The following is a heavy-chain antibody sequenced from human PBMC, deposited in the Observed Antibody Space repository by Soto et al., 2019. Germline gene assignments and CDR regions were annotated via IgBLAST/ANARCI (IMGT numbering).Heavy chain of an antibody. CDR1: GFTFTSSA. J-gene: IGHJ5*02. D-gene: IGHD3-22*01. Sequence: SVKVSCKASGFTFTSSAVQWVRQARGQRLEWIGWIVVGSGNTNYAQKFQERVTITRDMSTSTAYMELSSLRSEDTAVYYCAADVYYYDSSGYYYVSWFDPWGQGTLVTVS. V-gene: IGHV1-58*01. CDR3: AADVYYYDSSGYYYVSWFDP. CDR2: IVVGSGNT.